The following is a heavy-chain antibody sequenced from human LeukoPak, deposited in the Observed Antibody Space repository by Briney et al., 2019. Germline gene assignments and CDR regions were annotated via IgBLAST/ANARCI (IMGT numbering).Heavy chain of an antibody. J-gene: IGHJ5*02. V-gene: IGHV4-59*01. CDR1: GGSISNYY. CDR2: IYYSGST. D-gene: IGHD5-18*01. CDR3: VRGTITYTAIDTRFDP. Sequence: SETLSLTCTVSGGSISNYYWSWIRQPPGKGLEWIGYIYYSGSTNYNPSLKSRVTISVDTSKNQFSLKLSSVTAADTAVYYCVRGTITYTAIDTRFDPWGQGTLVTVSS.